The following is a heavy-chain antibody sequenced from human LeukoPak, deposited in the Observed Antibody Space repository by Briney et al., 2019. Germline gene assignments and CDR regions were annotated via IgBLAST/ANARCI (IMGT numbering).Heavy chain of an antibody. CDR3: ARHAISRSSWSAIKTFTFDY. J-gene: IGHJ4*02. Sequence: SVKVSCKASGFTFTSSAMQWVRQARGQRLEWIGWIVVGSGNTNYAQKLQGRVTMTTDTSTSTAYMELRSLRSDDTAVYYCARHAISRSSWSAIKTFTFDYWGQGTLVTVSS. CDR2: IVVGSGNT. CDR1: GFTFTSSA. D-gene: IGHD6-13*01. V-gene: IGHV1-58*02.